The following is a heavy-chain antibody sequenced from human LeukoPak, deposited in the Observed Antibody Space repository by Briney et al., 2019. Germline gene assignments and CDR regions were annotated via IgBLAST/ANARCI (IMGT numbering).Heavy chain of an antibody. J-gene: IGHJ4*02. CDR2: MNPNSGNT. Sequence: ASVKVSYKASGYTFTSYDINWVRQATGQGLEWMGWMNPNSGNTGYAQKFQGRVTITRNTSISTAYMELSSLRSEDTAVYYCARGPVYSSGWYRVLYFDYWGQGTLVTVSS. CDR3: ARGPVYSSGWYRVLYFDY. CDR1: GYTFTSYD. D-gene: IGHD6-19*01. V-gene: IGHV1-8*03.